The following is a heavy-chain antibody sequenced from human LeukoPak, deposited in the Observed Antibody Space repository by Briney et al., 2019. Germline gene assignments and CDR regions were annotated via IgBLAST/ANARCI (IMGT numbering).Heavy chain of an antibody. CDR1: GYTFTSYY. CDR2: INPSGGST. Sequence: ASVKVSCKASGYTFTSYYMHWVRQAPGQGLEWMGIINPSGGSTSYAQKFQGRVTMTRDTSTSTVYMELSSLRSEDTAVYYCARGLGIWSGYYGAPGYWGQGTLVTVSS. D-gene: IGHD3-3*01. V-gene: IGHV1-46*01. J-gene: IGHJ4*02. CDR3: ARGLGIWSGYYGAPGY.